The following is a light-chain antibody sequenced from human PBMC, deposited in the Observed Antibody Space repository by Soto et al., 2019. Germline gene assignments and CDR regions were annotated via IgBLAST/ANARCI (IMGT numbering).Light chain of an antibody. CDR1: QSVSNNF. V-gene: IGKV3D-20*02. Sequence: EIVMTQSPATLSLSPGERATLSCRASQSVSNNFLAWYQQRRGQAPRLLIYGTISRAAGIPDRFSGSGSGTEFTLTISSLQSEDFAVYYCQQRSSWPLTFGGGTKVDI. CDR3: QQRSSWPLT. CDR2: GTI. J-gene: IGKJ4*02.